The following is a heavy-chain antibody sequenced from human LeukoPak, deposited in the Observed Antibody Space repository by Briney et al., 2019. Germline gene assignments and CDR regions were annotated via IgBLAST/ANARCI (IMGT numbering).Heavy chain of an antibody. CDR2: TAGGGSRI. CDR3: AKNLGPFDV. Sequence: GGSLRLSCAASGFTFSDYYMSWIRQAPGKGLEWVSYTAGGGSRISYADSVKGRFTISRDNSKNMLYLQLNSLRAGDTAMYYCAKNLGPFDVRGQGTMVTVSS. V-gene: IGHV3-11*01. CDR1: GFTFSDYY. J-gene: IGHJ3*01. D-gene: IGHD3-16*01.